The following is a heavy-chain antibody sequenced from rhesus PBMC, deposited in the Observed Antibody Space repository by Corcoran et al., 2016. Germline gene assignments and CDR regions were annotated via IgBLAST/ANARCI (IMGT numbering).Heavy chain of an antibody. CDR1: GFTFSSYG. Sequence: EVQLVETGGGLVQPGGSLKLSCAASGFTFSSYGMSWVRQAPGKGLEWVSAINSGGGRTYYADYVKGRFTISRDNSKNTLSLQRNSRRAEDTAVYYCAKAGGAAAVVWGQGVLVTVSS. CDR3: AKAGGAAAVV. D-gene: IGHD6-25*01. CDR2: INSGGGRT. J-gene: IGHJ4*01. V-gene: IGHV3S5*01.